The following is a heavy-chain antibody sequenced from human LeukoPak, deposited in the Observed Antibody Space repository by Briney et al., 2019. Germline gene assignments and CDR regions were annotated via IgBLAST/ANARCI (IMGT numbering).Heavy chain of an antibody. CDR1: GYTFTNYA. V-gene: IGHV1-2*02. Sequence: ASVKVSCKASGYTFTNYAMNWVRQAPGQGLEWMGWINPNSGGTKYAQKLQGRVTMTRDTSISTAYMELSRLRSDDTAVYYCARPRSPINYGGNSGDAFDIWGQGTMVSVSS. J-gene: IGHJ3*02. CDR2: INPNSGGT. D-gene: IGHD4-23*01. CDR3: ARPRSPINYGGNSGDAFDI.